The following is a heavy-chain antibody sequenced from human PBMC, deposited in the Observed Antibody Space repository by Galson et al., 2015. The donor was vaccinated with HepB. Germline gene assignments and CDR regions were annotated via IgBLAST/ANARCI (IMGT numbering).Heavy chain of an antibody. CDR1: GFTFSSYA. V-gene: IGHV3-30-3*01. J-gene: IGHJ3*02. Sequence: SLRLSCAASGFTFSSYAMHWVRQAPGKGLEWVAVISYDGSNKYYADSVKGRFTISRDNSKNTLYLQMNSLRAEDTAVYYCARDDVRGYSYGQRGRGAFDIWGQGTMVTVSS. CDR3: ARDDVRGYSYGQRGRGAFDI. CDR2: ISYDGSNK. D-gene: IGHD5-18*01.